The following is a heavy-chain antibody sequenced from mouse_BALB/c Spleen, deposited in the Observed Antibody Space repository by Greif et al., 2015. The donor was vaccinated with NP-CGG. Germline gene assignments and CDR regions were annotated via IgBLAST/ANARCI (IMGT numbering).Heavy chain of an antibody. CDR1: GYTFTSYW. D-gene: IGHD2-10*02. J-gene: IGHJ2*01. CDR3: ARRYGNLHFDY. V-gene: IGHV1-7*01. CDR2: INPSTGYT. Sequence: VQVEESGAELAKPGASVKMSCKASGYTFTSYWMHWVKQRPGQGLEWIGYINPSTGYTEYNQKFKDKATLTADKSSSTAYMQPSSLTSEDSAVYYCARRYGNLHFDYWGQGTTLTVSS.